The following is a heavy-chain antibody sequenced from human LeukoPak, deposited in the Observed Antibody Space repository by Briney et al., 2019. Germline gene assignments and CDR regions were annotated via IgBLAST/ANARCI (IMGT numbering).Heavy chain of an antibody. V-gene: IGHV4-61*08. D-gene: IGHD3-22*01. J-gene: IGHJ6*02. CDR1: GGSISSGGYS. CDR2: IYYSGST. Sequence: SETLSLTCAVSGGSISSGGYSWSWIRQPPGKGLEWIGYIYYSGSTNYNPSLKSRVTISVDTSKNQFSLKLSSVTAADTAVYYCARVYYYDSSGYYRGLYYYGMDVWGQGTTVTVSS. CDR3: ARVYYYDSSGYYRGLYYYGMDV.